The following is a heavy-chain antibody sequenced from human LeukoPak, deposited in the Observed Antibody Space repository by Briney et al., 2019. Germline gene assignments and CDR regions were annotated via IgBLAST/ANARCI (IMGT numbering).Heavy chain of an antibody. D-gene: IGHD1-26*01. CDR1: GFTFSSYA. CDR2: ISESGDST. J-gene: IGHJ4*02. Sequence: WGSLSLSCAASGFTFSSYAMSWVRQAPGEGMEWVSAISESGDSTYYADSVKGRFTISRDNSKNTLYLQMNSLRAEDTAVYYCAKDPLGSGSYYAAFDYWGQGTLVTVSS. CDR3: AKDPLGSGSYYAAFDY. V-gene: IGHV3-23*01.